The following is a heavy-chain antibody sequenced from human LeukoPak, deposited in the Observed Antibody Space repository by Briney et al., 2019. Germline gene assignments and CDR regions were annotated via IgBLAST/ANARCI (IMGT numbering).Heavy chain of an antibody. Sequence: GGSLRLSCAASGFTFSSYWMSWVRQAPGKGLEWVANIKQDGSEKYYVDSVKGRFTISRDNSKNTLYLQMNSLRAEDTAVYYCARETSTYYYDSSGYYSEVYFDYWGQGTLVTVSS. CDR2: IKQDGSEK. V-gene: IGHV3-7*03. D-gene: IGHD3-22*01. CDR3: ARETSTYYYDSSGYYSEVYFDY. CDR1: GFTFSSYW. J-gene: IGHJ4*02.